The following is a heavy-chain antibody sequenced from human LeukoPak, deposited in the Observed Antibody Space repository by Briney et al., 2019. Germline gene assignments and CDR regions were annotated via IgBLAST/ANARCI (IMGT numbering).Heavy chain of an antibody. CDR1: GNTFTSYD. CDR2: INPSGGST. Sequence: ASVKVSCKASGNTFTSYDINWVRQAPGQGLLWMGIINPSGGSTSYAQKFQGRVTMTKDTSTSTVYMELSSLRSEDTAVYYCATTPPDYYDSSGYLGFWGQGTLVTVSS. V-gene: IGHV1-46*01. J-gene: IGHJ4*02. D-gene: IGHD3-22*01. CDR3: ATTPPDYYDSSGYLGF.